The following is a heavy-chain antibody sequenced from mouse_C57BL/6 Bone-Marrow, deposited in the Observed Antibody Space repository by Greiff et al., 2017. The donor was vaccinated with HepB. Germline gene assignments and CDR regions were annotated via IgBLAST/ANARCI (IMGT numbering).Heavy chain of an antibody. J-gene: IGHJ4*01. D-gene: IGHD1-1*01. CDR2: IDPSDSYT. V-gene: IGHV1-69*01. CDR1: GYTFTSYW. Sequence: QVQLQQPGAELVMPGASVKLSCKASGYTFTSYWMHWVKQRPGQGLEWIGEIDPSDSYTNYKQKFKGKSTLTVDKSSSTAYMQRSSLTSEDSAVYNCAKEGTYLDYWGQGTSVTVSS. CDR3: AKEGTYLDY.